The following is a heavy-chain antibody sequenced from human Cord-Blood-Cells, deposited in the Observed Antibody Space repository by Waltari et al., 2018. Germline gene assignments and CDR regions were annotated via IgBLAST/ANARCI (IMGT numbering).Heavy chain of an antibody. Sequence: QLQLQESGPGLVKPSETLSLTCTVSGGPISISIYYWGWIRQPPGKGLEWIGSIYYSGSTYYNPSLKSRVTISVDTSKNQFSLKLSSVTAADTAVYYCARHVRRQPFDYWGQGTLVTVSS. CDR1: GGPISISIYY. V-gene: IGHV4-39*01. CDR3: ARHVRRQPFDY. D-gene: IGHD2-8*01. CDR2: IYYSGST. J-gene: IGHJ4*02.